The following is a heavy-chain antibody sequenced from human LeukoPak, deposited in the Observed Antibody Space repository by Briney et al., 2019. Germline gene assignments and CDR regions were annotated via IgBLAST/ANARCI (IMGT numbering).Heavy chain of an antibody. J-gene: IGHJ6*03. CDR1: GYTFTGYY. CDR3: ARDTAAAGTNLYYYYYLDV. CDR2: INPNSCGT. D-gene: IGHD6-13*01. Sequence: ASVKVCCKASGYTFTGYYMHWGRQATGQGREWMGWINPNSCGTNYAQKFQARVTMTTDTSISTAYMELSRLRSDATAVYYCARDTAAAGTNLYYYYYLDVWGKGTTVTVSS. V-gene: IGHV1-2*02.